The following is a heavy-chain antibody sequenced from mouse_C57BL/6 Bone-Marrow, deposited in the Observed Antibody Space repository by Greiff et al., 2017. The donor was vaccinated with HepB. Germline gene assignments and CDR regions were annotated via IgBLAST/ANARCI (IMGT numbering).Heavy chain of an antibody. Sequence: EVKLVDSGGGLVKPGGSLKLSCAASGFTFSDYGMHWVRQAPEKGLEWVAYISSGSSTIYYADKVKGRFTISRDNAKNTLFLQMTSLGSEDTAMYYCARRTTVVWYFDVWGTGTTVTVSS. V-gene: IGHV5-17*01. J-gene: IGHJ1*03. D-gene: IGHD1-1*01. CDR3: ARRTTVVWYFDV. CDR1: GFTFSDYG. CDR2: ISSGSSTI.